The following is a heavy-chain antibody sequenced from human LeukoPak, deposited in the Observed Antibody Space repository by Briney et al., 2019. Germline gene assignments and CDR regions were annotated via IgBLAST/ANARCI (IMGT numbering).Heavy chain of an antibody. CDR1: GYTFTGYS. CDR2: INPSTGGT. Sequence: ASVKVSCKASGYTFTGYSVHWVRQAPGQGLGWMGWINPSTGGTTYSQKFQGRVTMTRDTSISTAYMELNRLRSDDTAVYYCARESDWNYLFDYWGQGTLVTVSS. V-gene: IGHV1-2*02. J-gene: IGHJ4*02. D-gene: IGHD1-7*01. CDR3: ARESDWNYLFDY.